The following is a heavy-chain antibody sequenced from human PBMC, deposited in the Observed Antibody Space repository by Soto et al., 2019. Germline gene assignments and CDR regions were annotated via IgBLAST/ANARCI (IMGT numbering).Heavy chain of an antibody. Sequence: SETLSLTCTVSGGSISSGGYYWSWIRQHPGKGLEWIGYIYYSGSTYYNPSLKSRVTISVDTSKNQFSLKLSSVTAADTAVYYCARDSGSYNWFDPWGQGTLVTV. CDR3: ARDSGSYNWFDP. CDR1: GGSISSGGYY. J-gene: IGHJ5*02. V-gene: IGHV4-31*03. D-gene: IGHD1-26*01. CDR2: IYYSGST.